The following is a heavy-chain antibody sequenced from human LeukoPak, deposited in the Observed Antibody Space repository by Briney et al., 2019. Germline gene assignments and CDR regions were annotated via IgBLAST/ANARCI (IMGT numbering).Heavy chain of an antibody. CDR1: GGSISTYY. V-gene: IGHV4-59*01. D-gene: IGHD4-17*01. CDR3: ARLDYTVSPPYYFDY. CDR2: IYYRGST. Sequence: PSETLSLTCTVSGGSISTYYWSWIRQPPGKRLEWIGYIYYRGSTNYNPSLKSRVTISVDTSKNQFSLKVTSVTAADTAVYYCARLDYTVSPPYYFDYWGQGTLVTVSS. J-gene: IGHJ4*02.